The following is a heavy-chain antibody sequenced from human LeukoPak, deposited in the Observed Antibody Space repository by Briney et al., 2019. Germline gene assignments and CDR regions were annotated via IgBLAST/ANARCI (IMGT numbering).Heavy chain of an antibody. CDR1: GFTFSTYG. CDR2: ISYDGSNK. J-gene: IGHJ3*02. Sequence: PGGSLRLSCAASGFTFSTYGMNWVRQAPGKGLEWVAVISYDGSNKYYADSVKGRFTISRDNSKNALYLQMNSLRAEDTAVYYCAKDLAARDAFDIWGQGTMVTVSS. V-gene: IGHV3-30*18. CDR3: AKDLAARDAFDI.